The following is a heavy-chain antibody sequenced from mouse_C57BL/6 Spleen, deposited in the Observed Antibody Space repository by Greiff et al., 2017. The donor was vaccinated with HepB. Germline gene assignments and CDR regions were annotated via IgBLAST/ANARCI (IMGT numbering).Heavy chain of an antibody. CDR2: IWSGGST. J-gene: IGHJ3*01. CDR3: ARNTGYGNYEFAY. D-gene: IGHD2-10*02. CDR1: GFSLTSYG. V-gene: IGHV2-2*01. Sequence: QVQLQQSGPGLVQPSQSLSITCTVSGFSLTSYGVHWVRQSPGKGLEWLGVIWSGGSTDYNAAFISRLSISKDNSKSQVFFKMNSLQADDTAIYYCARNTGYGNYEFAYWGQGTLVTVSA.